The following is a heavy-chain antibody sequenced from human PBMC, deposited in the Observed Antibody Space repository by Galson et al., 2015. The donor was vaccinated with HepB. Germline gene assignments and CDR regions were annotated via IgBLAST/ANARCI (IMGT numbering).Heavy chain of an antibody. CDR1: GFTFSSYN. CDR3: ATDKDEDSGTTTFDF. CDR2: ITISRYSNK. J-gene: IGHJ4*02. Sequence: SLRLSCAGSGFTFSSYNLNWVRQAPGKGLEWLSSITISRYSNKYYADSVRGRFTISRDDAKSSLFLHLNSLRAEDTAMYFCATDKDEDSGTTTFDFWGQGALVTVSS. V-gene: IGHV3-21*03. D-gene: IGHD1-7*01.